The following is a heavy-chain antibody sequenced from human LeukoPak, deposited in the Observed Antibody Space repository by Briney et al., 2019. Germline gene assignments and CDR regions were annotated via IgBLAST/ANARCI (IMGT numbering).Heavy chain of an antibody. CDR2: INTYNGHT. Sequence: GASLKVSCKASGYTFTSYGISWVRQAPGQGLEWMGWINTYNGHTNYAQDLQGRVTMTTDASATTAYMDLRSLRPDDTAVYYCARDRYSSGCSDYWGQGTLVTVSS. J-gene: IGHJ4*02. CDR1: GYTFTSYG. D-gene: IGHD6-19*01. V-gene: IGHV1-18*01. CDR3: ARDRYSSGCSDY.